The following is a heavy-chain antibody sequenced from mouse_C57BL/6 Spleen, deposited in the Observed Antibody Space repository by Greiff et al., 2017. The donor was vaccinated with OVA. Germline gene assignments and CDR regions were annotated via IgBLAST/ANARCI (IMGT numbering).Heavy chain of an antibody. CDR2: ISDGGSYT. Sequence: EVKVVESGGGLVKPGGSLKLSCAASGFTFSSYAMSWVRQTPEKRLEWVATISDGGSYTYYPDNVKGRFTISRDNAKNNLYLQMSHLKSEDTAMYYCARDGSNYDYFDYWGQGTTLTVSS. CDR3: ARDGSNYDYFDY. CDR1: GFTFSSYA. V-gene: IGHV5-4*01. D-gene: IGHD2-5*01. J-gene: IGHJ2*01.